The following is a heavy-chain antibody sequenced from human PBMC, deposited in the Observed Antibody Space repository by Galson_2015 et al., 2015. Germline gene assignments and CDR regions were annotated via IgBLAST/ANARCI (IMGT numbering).Heavy chain of an antibody. CDR1: GFTVSTNY. Sequence: SLRISCEASGFTVSTNYMTWVRQAPGKGLEWLSIIYSGGSTYYAGSVKGRFAISRDNSKNTLDLQMNSLRAEDTAVYYCATVNKPLRYFYPGGQGTLVPVSS. V-gene: IGHV3-53*01. J-gene: IGHJ5*02. CDR3: ATVNKPLRYFYP. D-gene: IGHD3-9*01. CDR2: IYSGGST.